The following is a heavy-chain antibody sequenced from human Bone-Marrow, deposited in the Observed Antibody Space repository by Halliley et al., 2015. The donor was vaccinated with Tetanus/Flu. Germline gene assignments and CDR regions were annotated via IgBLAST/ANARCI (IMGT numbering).Heavy chain of an antibody. CDR2: ISWNSGSV. V-gene: IGHV3-9*01. J-gene: IGHJ4*02. Sequence: SLRLSCAASGFSFDDYAMHWVRQVPGKGLEWVSGISWNSGSVGYADSVKGRFTISRDNGENSLYLQMNSLRTEDTAFCYCAKGPGGDYGSGSYIDYWGQGTLVTVSS. D-gene: IGHD3-10*01. CDR3: AKGPGGDYGSGSYIDY. CDR1: GFSFDDYA.